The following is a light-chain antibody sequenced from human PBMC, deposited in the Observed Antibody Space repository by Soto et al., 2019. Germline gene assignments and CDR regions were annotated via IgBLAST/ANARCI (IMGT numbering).Light chain of an antibody. V-gene: IGLV2-14*03. CDR2: DVV. CDR3: SSYTSTMTNV. CDR1: SSDVKGFNS. J-gene: IGLJ1*01. Sequence: QSALTQPASVSGSPGQSITISCTGTSSDVKGFNSVSWYQLRPGTAPKLILYDVVDRPSGVSYRFSGSKSGNTASLTISGLQAADEADYFCSSYTSTMTNVFGSGTKVTVL.